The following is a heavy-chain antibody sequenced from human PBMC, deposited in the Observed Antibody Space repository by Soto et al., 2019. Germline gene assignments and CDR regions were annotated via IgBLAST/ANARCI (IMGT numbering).Heavy chain of an antibody. CDR2: IIPILGIA. CDR1: GGTFSSYT. V-gene: IGHV1-69*02. CDR3: ARTPRYCSSTSCYFDY. D-gene: IGHD2-2*01. J-gene: IGHJ4*02. Sequence: ASVKVSCKASGGTFSSYTISWVRQAPGQGLEWMGRIIPILGIANYAQKFQGRVTITADKSTSTAYMELSSLRSEDTAVYYCARTPRYCSSTSCYFDYWGQGTLVTVSS.